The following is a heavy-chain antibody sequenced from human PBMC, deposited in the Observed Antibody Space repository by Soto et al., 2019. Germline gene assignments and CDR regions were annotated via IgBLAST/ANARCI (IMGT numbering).Heavy chain of an antibody. CDR3: ATVTTGTGPYYFDY. V-gene: IGHV1-24*01. Sequence: ASVKVSCKVSGYTLTELSMHWVRQAPGKGLEWMGGFDPEDGETIYAQKFQGRVTMTEDTSTDTAFMELSSLRSEGTAVYYCATVTTGTGPYYFDYWGQGTLVTVS. CDR2: FDPEDGET. CDR1: GYTLTELS. J-gene: IGHJ4*02. D-gene: IGHD1-1*01.